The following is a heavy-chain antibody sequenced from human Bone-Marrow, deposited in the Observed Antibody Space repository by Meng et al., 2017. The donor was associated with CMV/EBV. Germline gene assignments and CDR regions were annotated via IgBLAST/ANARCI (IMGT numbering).Heavy chain of an antibody. D-gene: IGHD3-3*01. V-gene: IGHV3-21*01. Sequence: GGSLRLSCAASGFTFSSYSMNWVRQAPGKGLEWVSSISSSSSYIYYADSVKGRFTISRDNAKNSLCLQMNSLRAEDTAVYYCATYSYYDFWSGYYGGWSDPWGQGTLVTVSS. J-gene: IGHJ5*02. CDR1: GFTFSSYS. CDR3: ATYSYYDFWSGYYGGWSDP. CDR2: ISSSSSYI.